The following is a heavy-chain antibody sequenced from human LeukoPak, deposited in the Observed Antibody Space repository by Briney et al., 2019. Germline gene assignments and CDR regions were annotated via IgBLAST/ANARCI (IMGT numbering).Heavy chain of an antibody. Sequence: SETLSLTCAVYGGSFSGYYWSWIRQPPGKGLEWTGEINHSGSTNYNPSLKSRVTISVDTSKNQFSLKLSSVTAADTAVYYCARGRIAKIVVVHSFHYGMDVWGQGTTVTVSS. CDR3: ARGRIAKIVVVHSFHYGMDV. CDR1: GGSFSGYY. CDR2: INHSGST. J-gene: IGHJ6*02. V-gene: IGHV4-34*01. D-gene: IGHD3-22*01.